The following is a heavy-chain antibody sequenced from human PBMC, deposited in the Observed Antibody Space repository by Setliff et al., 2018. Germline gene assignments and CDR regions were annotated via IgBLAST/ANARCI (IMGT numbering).Heavy chain of an antibody. D-gene: IGHD3-10*01. V-gene: IGHV3-15*05. CDR2: VRSNSVGGTT. J-gene: IGHJ4*02. CDR3: AKASHYYGSGSYDY. Sequence: PGGSLRLSCTASGLTFADAWMNWVRQAPGKGLEWVARVRSNSVGGTTEYGAPVKGRFTISRDDSKDTVYLQMNSLRAEDTALYYCAKASHYYGSGSYDYWGQGTLVTVSS. CDR1: GLTFADAW.